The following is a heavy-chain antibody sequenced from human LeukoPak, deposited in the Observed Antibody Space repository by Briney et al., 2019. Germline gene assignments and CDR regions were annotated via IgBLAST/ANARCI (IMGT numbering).Heavy chain of an antibody. V-gene: IGHV3-21*01. J-gene: IGHJ4*02. CDR1: GFTFSSYS. CDR3: ARSISGYDYVDY. D-gene: IGHD5-12*01. CDR2: ISSSSGYI. Sequence: GGSLRLSCAASGFTFSSYSMNWVRQAPGKGLEWVSSISSSSGYIYYADSVKGRFTISRDNAKNSLYLQMNSLRAEDTAVYYCARSISGYDYVDYWGQGTLVTVSS.